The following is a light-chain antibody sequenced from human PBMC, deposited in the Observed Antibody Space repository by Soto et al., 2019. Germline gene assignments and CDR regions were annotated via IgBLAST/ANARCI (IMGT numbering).Light chain of an antibody. CDR3: QQRSNCH. Sequence: EIVMTQSPATLSVSPGERATLSCRASQSVSSNLAWYQQKPGQAPRLLIYDASNRATGIPARFSGSGSGTDFTLTISSLEPEDFAVYYCQQRSNCHFGQGTRLEIK. CDR1: QSVSSN. J-gene: IGKJ5*01. V-gene: IGKV3D-11*02. CDR2: DAS.